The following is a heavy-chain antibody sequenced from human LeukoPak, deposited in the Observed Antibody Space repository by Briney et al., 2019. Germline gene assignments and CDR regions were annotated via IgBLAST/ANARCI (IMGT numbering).Heavy chain of an antibody. CDR1: GYTFTSYG. D-gene: IGHD3-10*01. CDR3: AREQPITMVRGVIIEANWFDP. CDR2: ISAYNGKT. J-gene: IGHJ5*02. Sequence: ASVKVSCKASGYTFTSYGISWVRQAPGQGLEWMGWISAYNGKTNYAQKLQGRVTMPTDTSTSTAYMELRSLRSDDTAVYYCAREQPITMVRGVIIEANWFDPWGQGTLVTVSS. V-gene: IGHV1-18*01.